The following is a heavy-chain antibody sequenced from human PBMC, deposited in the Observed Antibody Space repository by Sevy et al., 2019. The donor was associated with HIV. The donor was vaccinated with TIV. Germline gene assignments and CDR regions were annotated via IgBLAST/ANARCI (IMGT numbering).Heavy chain of an antibody. CDR3: ARDVLRGAFDI. V-gene: IGHV4-38-2*02. D-gene: IGHD2-8*01. J-gene: IGHJ3*02. Sequence: SETLSLTCAVSGYSISSGYYWGWIRQPPGKGLEWIGSIYHNGSTYYNPSLKSRVTISVDTSKNQFSLKLSSVTAADTAVYYCARDVLRGAFDIWGQGTMVTVSS. CDR1: GYSISSGYY. CDR2: IYHNGST.